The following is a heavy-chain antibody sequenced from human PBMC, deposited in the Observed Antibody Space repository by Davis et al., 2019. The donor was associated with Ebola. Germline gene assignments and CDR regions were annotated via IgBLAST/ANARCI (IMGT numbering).Heavy chain of an antibody. CDR1: GFTFDDYA. D-gene: IGHD4-23*01. CDR3: AKDRGSGGNSDPDAFDI. CDR2: ISWNSGSI. V-gene: IGHV3-9*03. Sequence: SLKISCAASGFTFDDYAMHWVRQAPGKGLEWVSGISWNSGSIGYADSVKGRFTISRDNAKNALYLQMNSLRAEDMALYYCAKDRGSGGNSDPDAFDIWGQGTMVTVSS. J-gene: IGHJ3*02.